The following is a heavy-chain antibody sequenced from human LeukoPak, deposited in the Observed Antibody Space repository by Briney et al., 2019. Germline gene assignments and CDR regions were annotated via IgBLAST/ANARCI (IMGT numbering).Heavy chain of an antibody. V-gene: IGHV1-18*01. D-gene: IGHD2-21*02. J-gene: IGHJ5*02. Sequence: ASVKVSCKASVYSFAICGISWVRQAPGQGLEWMAWISPYDGDTNYAQNFEGRVTMTTETSTSTAYMELRSLRSDDTAIYYCARDYCTRGGDCYKEDLFDPWGQGTLVTVSS. CDR1: VYSFAICG. CDR3: ARDYCTRGGDCYKEDLFDP. CDR2: ISPYDGDT.